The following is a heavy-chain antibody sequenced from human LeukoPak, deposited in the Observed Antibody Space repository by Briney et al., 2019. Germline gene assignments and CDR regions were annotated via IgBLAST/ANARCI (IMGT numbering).Heavy chain of an antibody. Sequence: SETLSLTCTVSGGSISSYYWSWIRQPPGKGLEWIGYIYYSGSTNYNPSLKSRVTISVDTSKNQFSLKLSSVTAADTAVYYCARLRGAAAGDWGQGTLVTVSS. CDR2: IYYSGST. J-gene: IGHJ4*02. D-gene: IGHD6-13*01. V-gene: IGHV4-59*08. CDR3: ARLRGAAAGD. CDR1: GGSISSYY.